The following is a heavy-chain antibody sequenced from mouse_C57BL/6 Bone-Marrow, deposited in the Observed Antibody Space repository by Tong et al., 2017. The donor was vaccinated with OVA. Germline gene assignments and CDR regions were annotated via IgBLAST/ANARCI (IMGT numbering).Heavy chain of an antibody. CDR1: EYEFPSHD. CDR2: INTDGGST. D-gene: IGHD1-1*01. V-gene: IGHV5-2*01. J-gene: IGHJ2*01. Sequence: VQLQESGGGLVQPGESLKLSCESNEYEFPSHDMSWVSKTPEQRLELVAAINTDGGSTYYPDTMERQVIISRDNTKKTLYMQMSSLRSEDTALYYCARHDTTEGWDYWGQGTTLTVSS. CDR3: ARHDTTEGWDY.